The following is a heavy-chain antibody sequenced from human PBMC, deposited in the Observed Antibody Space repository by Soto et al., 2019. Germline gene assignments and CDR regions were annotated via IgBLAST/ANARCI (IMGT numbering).Heavy chain of an antibody. CDR3: ARVGGTEASTLEICDY. CDR2: ISAYNGNT. J-gene: IGHJ4*02. D-gene: IGHD1-26*01. CDR1: GYTFTSYG. Sequence: ASVKVSCKASGYTFTSYGISWVRQAPGQGLEWMGWISAYNGNTNYAQKLQGRVTMTTDTSTSTVYMELRSLRSDDTAVYYCARVGGTEASTLEICDYWGQGTLLTVA. V-gene: IGHV1-18*04.